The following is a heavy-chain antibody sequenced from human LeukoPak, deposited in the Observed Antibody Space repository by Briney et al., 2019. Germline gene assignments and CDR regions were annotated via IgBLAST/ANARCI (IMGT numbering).Heavy chain of an antibody. D-gene: IGHD3-3*01. Sequence: RTSETLSLTCTVSGGSISSYYWSWIRQPPGKGLEWIGYIYYSGSTNYNPSLKSRVTISVDTSKNQFSLKLSSVTAADTAVYYCARALYDFWSGYSRNDAFDIWGQGTMVTVSS. J-gene: IGHJ3*02. CDR1: GGSISSYY. CDR3: ARALYDFWSGYSRNDAFDI. V-gene: IGHV4-59*01. CDR2: IYYSGST.